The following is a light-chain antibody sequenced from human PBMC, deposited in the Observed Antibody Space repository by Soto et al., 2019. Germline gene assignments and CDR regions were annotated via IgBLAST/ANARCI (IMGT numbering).Light chain of an antibody. CDR1: SSDVGAYDY. CDR3: TSHTTGTTLPVV. CDR2: EVS. Sequence: QSVLTQPASVSGSPGQSITLSCTGTSSDVGAYDYVSWYQQHPGRAPKLIIFEVSNRPSGVSNRCSGSKSANTASLTISGLQADDEAHYYCTSHTTGTTLPVVFGGGTQLTVL. J-gene: IGLJ2*01. V-gene: IGLV2-14*01.